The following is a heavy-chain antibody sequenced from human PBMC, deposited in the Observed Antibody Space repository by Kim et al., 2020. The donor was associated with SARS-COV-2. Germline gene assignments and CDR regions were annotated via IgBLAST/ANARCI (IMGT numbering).Heavy chain of an antibody. CDR3: ARARNYGSGSSAFDI. Sequence: GGSLRLSCAVSGFTFSSYWMHWVRQAPGKGLVWVSRINSDGSGTIYADSVKGRFTISRDNAKNTLYLQMSSLRAEDTAVYYCARARNYGSGSSAFDIWGQGTMVTVSS. J-gene: IGHJ3*02. D-gene: IGHD3-10*01. CDR1: GFTFSSYW. CDR2: INSDGSGT. V-gene: IGHV3-74*01.